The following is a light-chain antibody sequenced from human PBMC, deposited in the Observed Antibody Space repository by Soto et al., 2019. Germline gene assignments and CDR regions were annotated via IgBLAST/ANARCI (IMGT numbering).Light chain of an antibody. J-gene: IGLJ2*01. V-gene: IGLV1-44*01. Sequence: QSVLTQPPSASGTPGQTVTFSCSGSSSDIGSNAVNWYQQLPGTAPRLLIYSSDQRPSGVPDRFSGSKSGTSASLAISGLQSEDEADYFCAAWDDSLNGVVFGGGTKLTVL. CDR3: AAWDDSLNGVV. CDR2: SSD. CDR1: SSDIGSNA.